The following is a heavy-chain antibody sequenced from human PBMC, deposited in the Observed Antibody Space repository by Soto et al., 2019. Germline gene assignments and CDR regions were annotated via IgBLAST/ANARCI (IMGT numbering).Heavy chain of an antibody. D-gene: IGHD6-19*01. CDR1: GFTFSDYY. V-gene: IGHV3-11*06. Sequence: QVQLVESGGGVVEPGGSLRLSCAASGFTFSDYYMSWIRQAPGKGLEWVSYISSSSSHTNYADSVKGRFTISTDNAKKSLYLQMNSLRAEDTAVYYCARDRQQWLAIRVLYYWGQGTLVTVSS. J-gene: IGHJ4*02. CDR3: ARDRQQWLAIRVLYY. CDR2: ISSSSSHT.